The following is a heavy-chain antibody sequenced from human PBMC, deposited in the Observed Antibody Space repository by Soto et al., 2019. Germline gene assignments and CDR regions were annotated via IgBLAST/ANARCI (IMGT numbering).Heavy chain of an antibody. CDR2: IYHGGSA. V-gene: IGHV4-4*02. Sequence: QVQLRESGPGLVKPSGTLFLTCAVSSGSVNSSNWWSWVRQPPGKGLEWIGEIYHGGSANYNPSLGSRVTMSVDKSKNQVFLQLSSVTAADTAVYYCARDPAAAGTFDYWGQGTLVTVSS. CDR1: SGSVNSSNW. D-gene: IGHD6-13*01. CDR3: ARDPAAAGTFDY. J-gene: IGHJ4*02.